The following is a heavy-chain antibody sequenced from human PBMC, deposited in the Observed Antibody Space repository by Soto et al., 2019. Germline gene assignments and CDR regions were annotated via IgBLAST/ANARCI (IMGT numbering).Heavy chain of an antibody. V-gene: IGHV1-2*04. D-gene: IGHD3-10*01. Sequence: QVPLVQSGAEVKKPGASVKVSCKASGYTFTGYYMHWVRQAPGQGLEWMGWINPNSGGTNYAQKFQGWVTMTRDTSISTAYMELSRLRSDDTAVYYCARVQNNYCSVWTYFDYWGQGTLVTVSS. CDR3: ARVQNNYCSVWTYFDY. CDR2: INPNSGGT. CDR1: GYTFTGYY. J-gene: IGHJ4*02.